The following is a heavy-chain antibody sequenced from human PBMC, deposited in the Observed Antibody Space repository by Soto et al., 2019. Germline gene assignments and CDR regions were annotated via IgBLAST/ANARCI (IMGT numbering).Heavy chain of an antibody. Sequence: GGSLRLSCAASGFSFSSCEISWVRQAPGKGLEWVSYISVSGTSTQYSDSVKGRFTISRDNAKNSLHLQMNSLGAEDTAVYYCASKIVTPGYHYYDYWGQGTLVTVS. CDR3: ASKIVTPGYHYYDY. V-gene: IGHV3-48*03. CDR1: GFSFSSCE. D-gene: IGHD3-9*01. J-gene: IGHJ4*02. CDR2: ISVSGTST.